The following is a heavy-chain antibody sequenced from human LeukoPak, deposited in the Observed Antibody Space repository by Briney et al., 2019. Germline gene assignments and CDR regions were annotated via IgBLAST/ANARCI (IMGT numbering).Heavy chain of an antibody. CDR1: GFAFSSDS. CDR3: ARGSLKQLAKIYYFDY. Sequence: RGSLRLSCAASGFAFSSDSMNWVRKAPGKGLEWVSSISSSSSYIYYADSVKGRFTISRDNAKNSLYLQMNSLRAEDTAVYYCARGSLKQLAKIYYFDYWGQGTLVTVSS. CDR2: ISSSSSYI. D-gene: IGHD6-6*01. V-gene: IGHV3-21*01. J-gene: IGHJ4*02.